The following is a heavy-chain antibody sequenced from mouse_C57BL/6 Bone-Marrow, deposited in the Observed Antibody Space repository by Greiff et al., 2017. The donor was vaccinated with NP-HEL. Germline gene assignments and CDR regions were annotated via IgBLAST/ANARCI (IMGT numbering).Heavy chain of an antibody. D-gene: IGHD1-2*01. CDR3: ARGANGYVGTWFAY. Sequence: EVQLQESGGGLVQPGGSLSLSCAASGFTFTDYYMSWVRQPPGKALEWLGFIRNKANGYTTEYSASVKGRFTISRDNSQSILYLQMNALRAEDSATYYCARGANGYVGTWFAYWGQGTLVTVSA. CDR1: GFTFTDYY. CDR2: IRNKANGYTT. V-gene: IGHV7-3*01. J-gene: IGHJ3*01.